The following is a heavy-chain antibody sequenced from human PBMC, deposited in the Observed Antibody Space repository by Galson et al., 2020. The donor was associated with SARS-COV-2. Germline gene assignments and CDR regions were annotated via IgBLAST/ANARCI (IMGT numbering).Heavy chain of an antibody. CDR2: IYWYGCSI. D-gene: IGHD5-12*01. CDR3: VKDRVATIHFFDY. CDR1: GFCFHYYA. Sequence: SLKISCAASGFCFHYYAMHSVRQASGRGLERVASIYWYGCSILSRNSVKGRFTISRDNAKKSLYLQMDSLRAEDTALYYCVKDRVATIHFFDYWGQGTLVTVSS. J-gene: IGHJ4*02. V-gene: IGHV3-9*01.